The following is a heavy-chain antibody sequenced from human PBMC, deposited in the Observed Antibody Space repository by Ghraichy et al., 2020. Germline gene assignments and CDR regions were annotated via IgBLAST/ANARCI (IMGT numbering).Heavy chain of an antibody. CDR2: INPNSGGT. V-gene: IGHV1-2*02. Sequence: ASVKVSCKASGYTFTGYYMHWVRQAPGQGLEWMGWINPNSGGTNYAQKFQGRVTMTRDTSISTAYMELSRLRSDDTAVYYCAREVFETSYSGSFYHFDYWGQGTLVTVSS. D-gene: IGHD1-26*01. CDR1: GYTFTGYY. J-gene: IGHJ4*02. CDR3: AREVFETSYSGSFYHFDY.